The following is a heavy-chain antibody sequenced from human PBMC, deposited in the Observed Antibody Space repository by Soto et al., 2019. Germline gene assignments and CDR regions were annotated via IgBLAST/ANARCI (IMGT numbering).Heavy chain of an antibody. CDR1: GGSISSGGYS. CDR2: IYHSGST. J-gene: IGHJ4*02. D-gene: IGHD3-22*01. CDR3: ARTSVLLLFDY. V-gene: IGHV4-30-2*02. Sequence: SETLSLTCAVSGGSISSGGYSWSWIRQPPGKGLEWIGYIYHSGSTYYNPSLKSRVTISVDRSKNQFSLKLSSVTAADTAVYYCARTSVLLLFDYWGQGTLVTVSS.